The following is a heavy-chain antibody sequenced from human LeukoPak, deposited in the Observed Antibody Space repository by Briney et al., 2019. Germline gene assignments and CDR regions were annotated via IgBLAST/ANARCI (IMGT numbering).Heavy chain of an antibody. D-gene: IGHD5-12*01. Sequence: SETLSLTCTVSGGSISSYYWSWIRQPPGKGLEWIGYIYYSGSTNYNPSLKSRVTISVDTSKNQFSLKLSSVTAADTAVYYCARTKWLRLDYWGQGTLVTVSS. CDR2: IYYSGST. J-gene: IGHJ4*02. V-gene: IGHV4-59*01. CDR1: GGSISSYY. CDR3: ARTKWLRLDY.